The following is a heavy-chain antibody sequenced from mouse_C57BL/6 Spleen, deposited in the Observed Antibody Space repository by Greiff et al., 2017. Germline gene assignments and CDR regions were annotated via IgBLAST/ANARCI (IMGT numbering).Heavy chain of an antibody. D-gene: IGHD2-4*01. CDR3: ARRRGIYYDYDVDY. V-gene: IGHV5-12*01. J-gene: IGHJ2*01. CDR1: GFTFSDYY. Sequence: EVQRVESGGGLVQPGGSLKLSCAASGFTFSDYYMYWVRQTPEKRLEWVAYISNGGGSTYYPDTVKGRFTISRDNAKNTLYLQMSRLKSEDTAMYYCARRRGIYYDYDVDYWGQGATLTVSS. CDR2: ISNGGGST.